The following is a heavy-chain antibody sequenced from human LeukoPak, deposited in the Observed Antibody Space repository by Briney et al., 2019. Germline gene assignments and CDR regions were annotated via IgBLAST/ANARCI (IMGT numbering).Heavy chain of an antibody. V-gene: IGHV3-23*01. CDR3: XKISTVTENFHH. Sequence: PGGSLRLSCAASGFAFGNYAMGWVRQAPGKGLEWVSSIDSSGSYTPSADSVKGRFTISRDNSENTVYLQMKSLRAEDTAVYSCXKISTVTENFHHWGQGTLVTVSS. CDR1: GFAFGNYA. CDR2: IDSSGSYT. D-gene: IGHD4-17*01. J-gene: IGHJ4*02.